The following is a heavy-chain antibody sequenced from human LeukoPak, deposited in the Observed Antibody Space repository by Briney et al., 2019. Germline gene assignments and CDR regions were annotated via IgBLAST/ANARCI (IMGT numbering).Heavy chain of an antibody. V-gene: IGHV4-59*01. J-gene: IGHJ4*02. CDR2: IYYSGNT. D-gene: IGHD6-19*01. CDR1: GGSISSYY. CDR3: ASSGWYGPVDY. Sequence: PSETLSLTCTVSGGSISSYYWSWLRQPPGKGLEWIGYIYYSGNTNYNPSLKSRVTISVDTSKNQFSLKLSSVTAADTAVYYCASSGWYGPVDYWGQGTLVTVSS.